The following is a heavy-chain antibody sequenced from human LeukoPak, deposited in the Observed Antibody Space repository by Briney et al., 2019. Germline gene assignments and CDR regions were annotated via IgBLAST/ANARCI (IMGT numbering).Heavy chain of an antibody. CDR3: ARENDSSGYYYYFDY. D-gene: IGHD3-22*01. CDR1: GCSISSYY. V-gene: IGHV4-4*07. J-gene: IGHJ4*02. CDR2: IYTSGST. Sequence: SETLSLTCTASGCSISSYYWSWIRQPAGKGLEWIGRIYTSGSTNYNPSLKSRVTMSVDTSKNKFSLKLSAVTAADTAVYYCARENDSSGYYYYFDYWGQGTLVTVSS.